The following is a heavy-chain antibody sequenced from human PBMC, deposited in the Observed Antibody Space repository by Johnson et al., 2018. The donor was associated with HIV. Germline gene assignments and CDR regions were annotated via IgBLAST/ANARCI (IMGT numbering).Heavy chain of an antibody. CDR3: ARVGYQLHDAFDL. CDR2: ISSSGSPI. Sequence: QVQLVESGGGVVKPGESLRLSCAASGFTFSDYYMSWIRQAPGKGLEWVSYISSSGSPIYYADSVKGRFTLSRDNAKNSLFLQMHSLRVEDTAIYYGARVGYQLHDAFDLWGQGTMVTGSS. J-gene: IGHJ3*01. CDR1: GFTFSDYY. D-gene: IGHD2-2*01. V-gene: IGHV3-11*01.